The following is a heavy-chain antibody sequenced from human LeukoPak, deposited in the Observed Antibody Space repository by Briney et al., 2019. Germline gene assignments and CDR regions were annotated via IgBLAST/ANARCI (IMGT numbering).Heavy chain of an antibody. D-gene: IGHD1-26*01. CDR3: ARGISGSYYRSPYYFDY. J-gene: IGHJ4*02. CDR1: GFTFSSYA. Sequence: GRSLRLSCAASGFTFSSYAMHWVRQAPGKGLEWVAVISYDGSNKYYADSVKGRFTISRDNSKNTLYLQMNSLRAEDTAVYYCARGISGSYYRSPYYFDYWGQGTLVTVSS. V-gene: IGHV3-30*04. CDR2: ISYDGSNK.